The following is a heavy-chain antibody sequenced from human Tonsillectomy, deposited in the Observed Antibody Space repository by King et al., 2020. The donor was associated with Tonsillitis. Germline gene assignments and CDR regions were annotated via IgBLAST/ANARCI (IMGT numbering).Heavy chain of an antibody. CDR2: IRWNSGSI. CDR3: AKDRAAAGPEGWFDP. J-gene: IGHJ5*02. V-gene: IGHV3-9*01. Sequence: VQLVESGGGLVQPGRSLRLSCAASGFTFDDYAMHWVRQAPGKGLEWVSGIRWNSGSIGYADSVKGRFTISRDNAKNPLYLQMNSLRAEDTALYYCAKDRAAAGPEGWFDPWGQGTLVTVSS. D-gene: IGHD6-13*01. CDR1: GFTFDDYA.